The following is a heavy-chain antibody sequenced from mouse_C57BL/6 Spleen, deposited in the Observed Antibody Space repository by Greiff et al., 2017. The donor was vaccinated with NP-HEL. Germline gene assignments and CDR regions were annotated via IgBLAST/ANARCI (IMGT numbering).Heavy chain of an antibody. V-gene: IGHV1-69*01. CDR1: GYTFTSYW. CDR3: ARMVSGTSYAMDY. Sequence: QVQLQQPGAELVMPGASVKLSCKASGYTFTSYWMHWVKQRPGQGLEWIGEIDPSDSYTNYNQKFKGKSTLTVDKSSSTAYMQLSSLTSEDSAVYYCARMVSGTSYAMDYWGQGTSVTVSS. D-gene: IGHD2-2*01. J-gene: IGHJ4*01. CDR2: IDPSDSYT.